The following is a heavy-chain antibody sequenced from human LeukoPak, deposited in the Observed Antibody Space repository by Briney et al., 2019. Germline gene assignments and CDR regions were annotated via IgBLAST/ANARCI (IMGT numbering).Heavy chain of an antibody. J-gene: IGHJ3*02. V-gene: IGHV3-74*01. Sequence: GGSLRLSCAASGFTFSSYWMYWVRQAPGKGLVCVSRINSDGSSTSYADSVKGRSTISRDNAKNTLYLQMNSLRAEDTAVYYCARVDGGTYGNDAFDIWGQGTMVTVSS. CDR3: ARVDGGTYGNDAFDI. CDR1: GFTFSSYW. CDR2: INSDGSST. D-gene: IGHD1-26*01.